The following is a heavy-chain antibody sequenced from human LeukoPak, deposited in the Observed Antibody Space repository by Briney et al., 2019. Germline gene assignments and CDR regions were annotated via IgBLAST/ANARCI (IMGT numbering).Heavy chain of an antibody. Sequence: ASVKVSCKASGYTFTSYGISWVRQAPGQGLEWMGWISAYNGNTNYAQKLQGRVTMTTDTSTSTAYMELRSLRSDDTAVYYCARDFKFGGVGGSDPWDQGTLVTVSS. CDR3: ARDFKFGGVGGSDP. CDR2: ISAYNGNT. D-gene: IGHD2-8*02. J-gene: IGHJ5*02. V-gene: IGHV1-18*01. CDR1: GYTFTSYG.